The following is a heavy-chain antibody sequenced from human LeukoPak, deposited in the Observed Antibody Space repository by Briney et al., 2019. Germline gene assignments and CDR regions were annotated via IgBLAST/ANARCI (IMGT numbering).Heavy chain of an antibody. D-gene: IGHD2-15*01. CDR1: GFTFSSYW. Sequence: PGGSLRLSCAASGFTFSSYWMSWVRQAPGKGLEWVANIKQDGSEKYYVDSVKGRFTISRDNAKNSLYLQMNSLRAEDTAVYYCAGFHCSGGSCYLDYWGQGTLVAVSS. CDR3: AGFHCSGGSCYLDY. J-gene: IGHJ4*02. V-gene: IGHV3-7*01. CDR2: IKQDGSEK.